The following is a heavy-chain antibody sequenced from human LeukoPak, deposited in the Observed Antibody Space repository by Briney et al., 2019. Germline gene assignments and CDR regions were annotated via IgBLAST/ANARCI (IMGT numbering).Heavy chain of an antibody. D-gene: IGHD1-26*01. J-gene: IGHJ4*02. V-gene: IGHV4-4*02. CDR1: GGSISSTNW. Sequence: SETLSLTCGVSGGSISSTNWWSWVRQPPGQGLEWIGEISLSGVTNYNPSLKSRVTMSLDRSKNHLSLTLASVTAADTAVYYCSRESGAFSPFGYWGQGTLVTVSS. CDR3: SRESGAFSPFGY. CDR2: ISLSGVT.